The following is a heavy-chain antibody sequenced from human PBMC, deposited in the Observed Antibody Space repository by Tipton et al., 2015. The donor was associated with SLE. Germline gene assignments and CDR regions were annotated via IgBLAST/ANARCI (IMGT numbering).Heavy chain of an antibody. CDR1: GFTFSSYS. CDR2: ISGSGGST. D-gene: IGHD3-22*01. V-gene: IGHV3-23*01. J-gene: IGHJ4*02. Sequence: SLRLSCAASGFTFSSYSMSWVRQAPGKGLEWVSAISGSGGSTYYADSVKGRFTISRDNSKNTLYLQMHSLRAEDTAVYYCAKSAYYYDSSGPFDYWGQGTLVTVSS. CDR3: AKSAYYYDSSGPFDY.